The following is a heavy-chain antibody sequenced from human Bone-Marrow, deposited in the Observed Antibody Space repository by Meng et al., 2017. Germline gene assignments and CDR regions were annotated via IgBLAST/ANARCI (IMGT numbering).Heavy chain of an antibody. Sequence: EVKLVGVGGVLVKPGGSLRLSCVASGLSFTDAWMSWVRQASGKGLEWVGRIERKRDGGTTDYAAPVKGRFTISRDDSKNTLYLQMNSLISEDTAVYFCATGAAAADHWGQGTLVTVSS. CDR3: ATGAAAADH. J-gene: IGHJ4*02. CDR1: GLSFTDAW. CDR2: IERKRDGGTT. V-gene: IGHV3-15*04. D-gene: IGHD6-13*01.